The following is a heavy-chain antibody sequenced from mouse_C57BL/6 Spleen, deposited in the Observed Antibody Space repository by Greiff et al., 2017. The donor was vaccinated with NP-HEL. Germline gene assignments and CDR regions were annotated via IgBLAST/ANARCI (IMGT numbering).Heavy chain of an antibody. CDR1: GYAFSSSW. CDR3: ARELAADYYGSSFFAY. Sequence: VQLQQSGPELVKPGASVKISCKASGYAFSSSWMNWVKQRPGKGLEWIGRIYPGDGDTNYNGKFKGKATLTADKSSSTAYMQLSSLTSEDSAVYFCARELAADYYGSSFFAYWGQGTLVTVSA. CDR2: IYPGDGDT. D-gene: IGHD1-1*01. V-gene: IGHV1-82*01. J-gene: IGHJ3*01.